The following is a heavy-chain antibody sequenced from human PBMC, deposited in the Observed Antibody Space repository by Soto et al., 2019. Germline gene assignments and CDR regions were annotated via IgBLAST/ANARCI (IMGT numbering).Heavy chain of an antibody. CDR1: NHSIRRDNW. V-gene: IGHV4-28*01. CDR3: ARTKYNSGWLED. J-gene: IGHJ4*02. CDR2: MYHIGTT. D-gene: IGHD6-19*01. Sequence: QVQLQESGPRLVRPSDPLSLTCIVYNHSIRRDNWWGWIRQPPGKGLEWVGYMYHIGTTYYNPSLKSRISLSVDTTKNQFSLKLKSVTAVDTTIYYCARTKYNSGWLEDWGQGTLVTVSS.